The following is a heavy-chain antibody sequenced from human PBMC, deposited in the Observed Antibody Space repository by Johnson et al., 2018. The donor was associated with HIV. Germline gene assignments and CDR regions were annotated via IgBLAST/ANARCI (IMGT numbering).Heavy chain of an antibody. V-gene: IGHV3-30*19. Sequence: QVQLVESGGGVVQPGGSLRLSCAASGFTFSSYGMHWVRQAPGKGLDWVAVISYDGSNKYYADSVKGRFTISRDNSKNTLYLQMNSLRAEDTAVYYCARESITMIVVVTHDAFDIWGQGTMVTVSS. D-gene: IGHD3-22*01. CDR1: GFTFSSYG. CDR3: ARESITMIVVVTHDAFDI. J-gene: IGHJ3*02. CDR2: ISYDGSNK.